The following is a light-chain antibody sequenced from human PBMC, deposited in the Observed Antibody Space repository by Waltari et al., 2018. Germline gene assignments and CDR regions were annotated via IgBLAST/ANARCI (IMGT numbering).Light chain of an antibody. V-gene: IGLV1-40*01. Sequence: QSVLTPPPSVSGAPGQRVTISCTGISPDIGAGYDVPWNQQLPGTSPNLPIYDYSNRPSGVPDRFSGSKSGTSASLVITGLQAEDEADYYCQSYDSSLSGSVFGTGTKVTVL. J-gene: IGLJ1*01. CDR2: DYS. CDR1: SPDIGAGYD. CDR3: QSYDSSLSGSV.